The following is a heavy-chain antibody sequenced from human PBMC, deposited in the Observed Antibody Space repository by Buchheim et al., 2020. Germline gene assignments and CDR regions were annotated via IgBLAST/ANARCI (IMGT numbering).Heavy chain of an antibody. Sequence: QVQLVESGGGVVQPGKSLRLSCAASGFTFSIYGIHWVRQAPGKGLEWVAVIWNDGSKRYFGVSEGRFTISRDNSKKTVSLQLNSLRAEDTAVYYCARDLYSSRVDYWGQGTL. CDR3: ARDLYSSRVDY. D-gene: IGHD6-19*01. CDR1: GFTFSIYG. CDR2: IWNDGSKR. J-gene: IGHJ4*02. V-gene: IGHV3-33*01.